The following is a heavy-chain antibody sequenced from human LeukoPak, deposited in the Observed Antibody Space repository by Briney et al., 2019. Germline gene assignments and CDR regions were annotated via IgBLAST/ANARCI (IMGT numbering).Heavy chain of an antibody. Sequence: SETLSLTCTVSGGSITGYYWGWIRQPPGKGLEWIGYIYHSGSAKYNPSLKSRVTMSVDMSKNHFSLKLSSVTAADTAVYYCARDAVAGRVYYFDYWGQGTLVTVSS. CDR1: GGSITGYY. CDR2: IYHSGSA. D-gene: IGHD6-19*01. CDR3: ARDAVAGRVYYFDY. J-gene: IGHJ4*02. V-gene: IGHV4-59*01.